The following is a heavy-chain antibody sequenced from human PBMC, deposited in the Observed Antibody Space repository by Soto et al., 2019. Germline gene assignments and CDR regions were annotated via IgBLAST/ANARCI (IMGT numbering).Heavy chain of an antibody. D-gene: IGHD3-10*01. CDR3: AKDFLISSGSGSYYGYYGMDV. Sequence: EVQLLESGGGLVQPGGSLRLSCAASGFTFSSYAMSWVRQAPGKGLEWVSAISGSGGSTYYADSVKGRFTISRDNSKNTLYLQMNSLRAEDTAVYYCAKDFLISSGSGSYYGYYGMDVWGQGTTVTVSS. CDR2: ISGSGGST. J-gene: IGHJ6*02. V-gene: IGHV3-23*01. CDR1: GFTFSSYA.